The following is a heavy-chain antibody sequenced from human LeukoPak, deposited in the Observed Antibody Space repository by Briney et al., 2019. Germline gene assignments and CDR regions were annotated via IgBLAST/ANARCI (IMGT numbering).Heavy chain of an antibody. CDR1: GYSFISYD. D-gene: IGHD3-10*01. CDR2: MNPSSGNT. J-gene: IGHJ4*02. V-gene: IGHV1-8*01. Sequence: ASVIVSCKASGYSFISYDINWVRQATGQGPEWIGWMNPSSGNTGYAQRFQGRVTMTRDTSTSTAYLELSSLTSDDTAVYYCAAHTYYYSSGSFGHWGQGTLVTVSS. CDR3: AAHTYYYSSGSFGH.